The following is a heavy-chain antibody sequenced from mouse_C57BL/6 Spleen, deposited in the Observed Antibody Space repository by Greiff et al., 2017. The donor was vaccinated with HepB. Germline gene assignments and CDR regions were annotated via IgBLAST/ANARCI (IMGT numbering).Heavy chain of an antibody. V-gene: IGHV1-69*01. D-gene: IGHD2-4*01. J-gene: IGHJ3*01. CDR1: GYTFTSYW. CDR2: IDPSDSYT. Sequence: QVQLQQPGAELVMPGASVKLSCKASGYTFTSYWMHWVKQRPGQGLEWIGEIDPSDSYTNYNQKFKGKSTLTVDKSSSTAYMQLSSLTSEDSAVYYGARYGEGEGGYDYAWFAYWGQGTLVTVSA. CDR3: ARYGEGEGGYDYAWFAY.